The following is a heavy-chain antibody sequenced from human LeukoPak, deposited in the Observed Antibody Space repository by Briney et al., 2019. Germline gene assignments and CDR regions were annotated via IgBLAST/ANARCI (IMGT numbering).Heavy chain of an antibody. CDR2: IYYSGSS. D-gene: IGHD6-13*01. V-gene: IGHV4-59*01. Sequence: SETLSLTCSVSGGSISSYYWNWIRQSPGKGLEWIGHIYYSGSSNYNPSLKSRVTISVDTSKNQFSLKLSSVTAADTDVYYCARGWPSFDYWGQGTLVTVSS. CDR3: ARGWPSFDY. CDR1: GGSISSYY. J-gene: IGHJ4*02.